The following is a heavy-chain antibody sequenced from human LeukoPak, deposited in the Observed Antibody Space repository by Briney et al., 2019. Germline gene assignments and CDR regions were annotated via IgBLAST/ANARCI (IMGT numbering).Heavy chain of an antibody. Sequence: PGGSLRLSCAASGFTFSNAWMSWVRQAPGKGLEWVGRIKSKTDGGTTDYAAPVKGRFTISRDVSKNTLYLQMNSLKTEDTAVYYCTTRGYSGYGIAYYFDYWGQGTLVTVSS. J-gene: IGHJ4*02. D-gene: IGHD5-12*01. V-gene: IGHV3-15*01. CDR3: TTRGYSGYGIAYYFDY. CDR2: IKSKTDGGTT. CDR1: GFTFSNAW.